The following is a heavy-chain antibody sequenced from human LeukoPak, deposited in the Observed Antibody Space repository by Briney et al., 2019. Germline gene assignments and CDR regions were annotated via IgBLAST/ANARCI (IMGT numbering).Heavy chain of an antibody. V-gene: IGHV4-30-4*01. CDR3: ARGPNDSSGYYSYGMDV. Sequence: SETLSLTCTVSGGSISSGDYYWSWIRQPPGKGLEWIGYIYYSGTTYYNPSLKSRVTISVDTSKNQFSLKLSSVTAADTAVYYCARGPNDSSGYYSYGMDVWGQGTTVTVSS. CDR1: GGSISSGDYY. CDR2: IYYSGTT. J-gene: IGHJ6*02. D-gene: IGHD3-22*01.